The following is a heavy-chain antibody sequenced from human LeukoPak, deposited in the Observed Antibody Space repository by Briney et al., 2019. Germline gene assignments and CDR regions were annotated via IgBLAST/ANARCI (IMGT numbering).Heavy chain of an antibody. CDR3: AREVDSSSWLLNWFDP. J-gene: IGHJ5*02. CDR1: GGSIRSSTSY. Sequence: SETLSLTCTVSGGSIRSSTSYWGWIRQPPGKGLEWIGSINHSGSTYYNPSLKSRVTISVDTSKNQFSLKLGSVTAADTAVYYCAREVDSSSWLLNWFDPWGQGTLVTVSS. CDR2: INHSGST. V-gene: IGHV4-39*07. D-gene: IGHD6-13*01.